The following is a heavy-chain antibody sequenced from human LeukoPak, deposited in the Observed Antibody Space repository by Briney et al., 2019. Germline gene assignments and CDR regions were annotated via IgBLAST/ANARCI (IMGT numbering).Heavy chain of an antibody. CDR1: GGSISSYY. V-gene: IGHV4-59*01. CDR2: IYYSGST. Sequence: SENLSLTCTVSGGSISSYYWSWIRQPPGKGLEWIGYIYYSGSTNYNPSLKSRVTISVDTSKNQFSLKLSSVTAADTAVYYCARAPASALWFGEFTVGFDPWGQGTLVTVSS. CDR3: ARAPASALWFGEFTVGFDP. D-gene: IGHD3-10*01. J-gene: IGHJ5*02.